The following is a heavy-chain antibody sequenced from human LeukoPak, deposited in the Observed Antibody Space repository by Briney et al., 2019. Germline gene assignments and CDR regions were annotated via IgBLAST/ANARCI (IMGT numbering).Heavy chain of an antibody. V-gene: IGHV3-23*01. J-gene: IGHJ4*02. CDR2: ISGSGGSI. CDR3: AKAIAAAGRGVDY. Sequence: GGSLRLSCAASGFAFSTYAMSWVRQAPGKGLEWVSGISGSGGSIYYADSVKGRFTISRDNSKNTLYLQMNSLRAEDTAVYYSAKAIAAAGRGVDYWGQGTLVTVSS. D-gene: IGHD6-13*01. CDR1: GFAFSTYA.